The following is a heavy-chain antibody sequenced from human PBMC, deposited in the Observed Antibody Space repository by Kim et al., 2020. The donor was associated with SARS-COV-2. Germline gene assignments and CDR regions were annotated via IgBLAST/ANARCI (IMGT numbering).Heavy chain of an antibody. J-gene: IGHJ4*02. CDR3: ARVGSYRKYFDY. Sequence: NYARKFQGRVTMTRDTSISTAYMELSRLRSGDTAVYYCARVGSYRKYFDYWGQGTLVTVSS. D-gene: IGHD1-26*01. V-gene: IGHV1-2*02.